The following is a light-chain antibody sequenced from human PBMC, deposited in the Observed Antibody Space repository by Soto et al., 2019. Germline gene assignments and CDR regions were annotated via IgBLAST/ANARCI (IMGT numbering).Light chain of an antibody. CDR2: GAF. J-gene: IGKJ1*01. Sequence: EILMTQSPVTLSVSPGERVTLSCRASQSVSDNLAWYRQKPGQAPSLLIYGAFTRATGVPARFSGAGSGTEFTLTISSLQSEDFALYYCQQYNDWPLTFGQGTKVDIK. CDR3: QQYNDWPLT. CDR1: QSVSDN. V-gene: IGKV3-15*01.